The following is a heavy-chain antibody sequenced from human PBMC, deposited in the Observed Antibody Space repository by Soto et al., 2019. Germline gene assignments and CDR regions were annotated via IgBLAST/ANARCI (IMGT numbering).Heavy chain of an antibody. V-gene: IGHV7-4-1*01. CDR3: ERGAAGYTGRSSDY. J-gene: IGHJ4*02. D-gene: IGHD1-1*01. CDR2: INTNPGNP. CDR1: SNA. Sequence: SNAKRSPQHAKGQGLEWMGWINTNPGNPPYAQGFTGRFVFSLDTSVSTAYLQICSLKAEDTAVYFCERGAAGYTGRSSDYWGKAILITV.